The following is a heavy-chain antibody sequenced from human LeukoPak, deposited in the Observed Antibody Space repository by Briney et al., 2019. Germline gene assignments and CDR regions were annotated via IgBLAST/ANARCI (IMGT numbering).Heavy chain of an antibody. J-gene: IGHJ4*02. D-gene: IGHD3-22*01. CDR1: GYTFTGYY. CDR3: ARVDYYDSSDYPEDDY. V-gene: IGHV1-2*02. Sequence: ASVKVSCKASGYTFTGYYMHWVRQAPGQGLEWMGWINPNSGGTNYAQKFQGRVTMTRDTSISTAYMELSRLRSDDTAVYYCARVDYYDSSDYPEDDYWGQGTLVTVSS. CDR2: INPNSGGT.